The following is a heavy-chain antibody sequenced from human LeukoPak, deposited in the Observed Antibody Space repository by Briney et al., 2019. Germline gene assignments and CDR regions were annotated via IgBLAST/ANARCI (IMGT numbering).Heavy chain of an antibody. CDR2: IRSKANSYAT. J-gene: IGHJ3*02. V-gene: IGHV3-73*01. CDR3: TRLVETRASDI. CDR1: GFTFSGSA. Sequence: GGSLRLSCAASGFTFSGSAMHWVRQASGKGLERVGRIRSKANSYATAYAASVKGRFTISRDDSKNTAYLQMNSLKTEDTAVYYCTRLVETRASDIWGQGTMVTVSS. D-gene: IGHD1/OR15-1a*01.